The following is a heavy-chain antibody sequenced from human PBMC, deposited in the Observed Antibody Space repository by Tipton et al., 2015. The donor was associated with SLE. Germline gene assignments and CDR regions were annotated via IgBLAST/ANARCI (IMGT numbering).Heavy chain of an antibody. D-gene: IGHD1-26*01. V-gene: IGHV4-39*07. CDR1: GGSISSSSYY. J-gene: IGHJ3*02. Sequence: TLSLTCTVSGGSISSSSYYWGWIRQPPGKGLEWIGSIYYSGSTYYNPSLKSRVTTSVDTSKNQFSLKLSSVAAADTAVYYCESGAVGATSAFDIWGQGTMVTVSS. CDR3: ESGAVGATSAFDI. CDR2: IYYSGST.